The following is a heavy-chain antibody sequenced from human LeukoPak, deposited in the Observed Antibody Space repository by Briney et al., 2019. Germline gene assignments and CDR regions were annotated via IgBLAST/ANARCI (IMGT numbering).Heavy chain of an antibody. V-gene: IGHV1-24*01. CDR2: FDPEDGET. CDR1: GYTLTELS. Sequence: ASVKVSCKVSGYTLTELSMHWVRQAPGKGLEWMGRFDPEDGETIYAQKFQGRVTLTEDTSTDTAYMELSSLRAEDTAVYYCARDLNWGNAYWGQGTLVTVSS. D-gene: IGHD7-27*01. J-gene: IGHJ4*02. CDR3: ARDLNWGNAY.